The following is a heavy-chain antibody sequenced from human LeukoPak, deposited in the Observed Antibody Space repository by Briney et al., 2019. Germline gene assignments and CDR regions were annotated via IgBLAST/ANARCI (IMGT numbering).Heavy chain of an antibody. CDR1: GGSFSGYY. CDR3: AIAFGSGYHEYFQH. J-gene: IGHJ1*01. D-gene: IGHD3-22*01. CDR2: INHSGST. Sequence: PSETLSLTCAVYGGSFSGYYWSWLRQPPGKGLEWIGEINHSGSTNYNPSLKSRVTISVDTSKNQFSLKLSSVTAADTAVYYCAIAFGSGYHEYFQHWGQGTLVTVSS. V-gene: IGHV4-34*01.